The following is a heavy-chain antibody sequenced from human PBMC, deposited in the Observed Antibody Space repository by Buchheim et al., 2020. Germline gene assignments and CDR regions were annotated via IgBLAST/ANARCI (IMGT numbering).Heavy chain of an antibody. CDR1: GFIFGAYS. J-gene: IGHJ4*02. CDR2: IGGRSPTI. CDR3: ARVQYSDYGGLEY. Sequence: EVQLVESGGGLVQPGGSLRLSCAASGFIFGAYSMNWVRQAPGKGLEYISNIGGRSPTIYYADSVKGRFTISRDNAKNSLYLQMNSLRAEDTAVYYCARVQYSDYGGLEYWGQGTL. D-gene: IGHD5-12*01. V-gene: IGHV3-48*01.